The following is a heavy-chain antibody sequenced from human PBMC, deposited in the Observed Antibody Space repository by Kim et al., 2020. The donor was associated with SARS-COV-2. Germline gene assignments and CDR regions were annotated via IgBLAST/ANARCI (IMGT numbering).Heavy chain of an antibody. D-gene: IGHD3-9*01. CDR3: ATSMVEDLLTGYLTPYYFDS. CDR1: GATFMTYA. CDR2: IIPILDTD. V-gene: IGHV1-69*04. J-gene: IGHJ4*02. Sequence: SVKVSCKASGATFMTYAISWVLQAPWRGLEWMGRIIPILDTDNYAQEFQDRVTITADKSTNTAYMELNSLRSEDTAVYYCATSMVEDLLTGYLTPYYFDSWGQGTLVTVSS.